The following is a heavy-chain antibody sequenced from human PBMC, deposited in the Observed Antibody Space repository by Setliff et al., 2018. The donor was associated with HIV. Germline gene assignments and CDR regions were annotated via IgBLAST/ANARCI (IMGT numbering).Heavy chain of an antibody. CDR3: AKTKFSSGFQETLDY. J-gene: IGHJ4*02. Sequence: PGGSLRLSCAASGFTFSSYAMSWVRQAPGKGLEWVSAISGSGGSTYYADSVKGRFTISRDNSKNTLYLQMNSLRAEDTAVYYCAKTKFSSGFQETLDYWGQGTLVTVSS. V-gene: IGHV3-23*01. D-gene: IGHD3-22*01. CDR1: GFTFSSYA. CDR2: ISGSGGST.